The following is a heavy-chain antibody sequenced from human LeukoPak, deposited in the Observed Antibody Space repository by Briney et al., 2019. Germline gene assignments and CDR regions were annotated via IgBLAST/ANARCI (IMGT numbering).Heavy chain of an antibody. CDR2: ISGSGGSA. D-gene: IGHD5-24*01. Sequence: GGSLRLSCAASGFTFSGYAMSWVRQAPGKGLEWVSAISGSGGSAYYADSVKGRFTISRDNSKNTLYLQMNSLRAEDTAVYYCAKDRRDGYNGRTPFDYWGQGTLVTVSS. V-gene: IGHV3-23*01. CDR3: AKDRRDGYNGRTPFDY. CDR1: GFTFSGYA. J-gene: IGHJ4*02.